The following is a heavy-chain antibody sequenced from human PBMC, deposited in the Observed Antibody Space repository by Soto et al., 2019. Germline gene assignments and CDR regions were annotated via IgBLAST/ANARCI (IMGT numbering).Heavy chain of an antibody. CDR1: GFTFSNYA. J-gene: IGHJ4*02. Sequence: QVQLVESGGGVVQPGRPLRLSCAASGFTFSNYAVHWVRQAPGKGLQWVAVISYDGTDKFYADSVKGRFAISRDNSRSTLYLQMNSLRAEDTAVYYCARDVDTAMIGDSWGQGTLVTVSS. CDR2: ISYDGTDK. D-gene: IGHD5-18*01. CDR3: ARDVDTAMIGDS. V-gene: IGHV3-30*09.